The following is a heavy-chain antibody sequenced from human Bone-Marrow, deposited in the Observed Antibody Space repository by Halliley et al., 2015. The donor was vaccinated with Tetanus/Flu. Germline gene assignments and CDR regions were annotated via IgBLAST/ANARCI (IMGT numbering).Heavy chain of an antibody. J-gene: IGHJ4*02. V-gene: IGHV5-10-1*01. Sequence: VQLVQSGAEVKKSGESLTISCKGSGYNFNTYWISWVRQMPGKGLEWMGRIDPSDSYANYNPSFEGHVTFSVDRSVSTAYLQWSSLRASDTAMYYWARHRAIGYFDFWGQGALVIASS. CDR3: ARHRAIGYFDF. CDR2: IDPSDSYA. CDR1: GYNFNTYW.